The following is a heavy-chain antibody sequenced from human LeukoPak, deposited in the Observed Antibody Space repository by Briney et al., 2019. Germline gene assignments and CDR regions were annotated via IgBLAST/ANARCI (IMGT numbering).Heavy chain of an antibody. D-gene: IGHD2-15*01. CDR3: ASRHCSGGGCYFAGADPFDY. V-gene: IGHV3-11*01. CDR1: GFTFSDYY. Sequence: GGSLRLSCAASGFTFSDYYMSWIRQAPGKGLEWVSYISSSGSTIYYADSVKGRFTISRDTSKNTLYLQMNSLRAEDTAVYFCASRHCSGGGCYFAGADPFDYWGQGTLVTVSS. CDR2: ISSSGSTI. J-gene: IGHJ4*02.